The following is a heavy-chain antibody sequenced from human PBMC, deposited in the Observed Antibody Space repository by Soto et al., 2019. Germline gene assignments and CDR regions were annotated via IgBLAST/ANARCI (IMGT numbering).Heavy chain of an antibody. J-gene: IGHJ4*02. V-gene: IGHV3-21*05. Sequence: GGSLRLSCAASGFTFSTCGMTWVRQAPGKGLEWVSYISSTSTYIFYADSVTGRFTVSRDNAKNSLYLQMNSLRAEDTAVYYCATDPDGTDDFDSWGQGILVTVSS. CDR2: ISSTSTYI. CDR1: GFTFSTCG. CDR3: ATDPDGTDDFDS. D-gene: IGHD1-1*01.